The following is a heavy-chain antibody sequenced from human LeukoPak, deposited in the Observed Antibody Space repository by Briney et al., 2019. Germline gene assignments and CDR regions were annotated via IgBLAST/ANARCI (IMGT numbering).Heavy chain of an antibody. J-gene: IGHJ4*02. D-gene: IGHD1-1*01. CDR1: GFTFSDYY. V-gene: IGHV3-11*03. CDR3: ASIQPNFVY. CDR2: ISSSSTYT. Sequence: GGSLRLSCAASGFTFSDYYMSWIRQAPEKGLEWVSYISSSSTYTDYADSVKGRFTISRDNAKNSLYLQMNSLRAEDTAVYYCASIQPNFVYWGQGTLVTVSS.